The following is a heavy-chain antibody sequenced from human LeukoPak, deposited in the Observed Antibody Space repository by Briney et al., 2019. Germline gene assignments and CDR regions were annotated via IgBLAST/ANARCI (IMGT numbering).Heavy chain of an antibody. J-gene: IGHJ3*02. V-gene: IGHV1-69*06. CDR1: GGTFSSYA. CDR3: ARSRSYGNVESDAFDI. D-gene: IGHD5-18*01. Sequence: SVKVSCKASGGTFSSYAVSWVRQAPGQGLEWMGGIIPIFGTANYAQKFQGRVTITADKSTSTAYMELSSLRSEDTAVYYCARSRSYGNVESDAFDIWGQGTMVTVSS. CDR2: IIPIFGTA.